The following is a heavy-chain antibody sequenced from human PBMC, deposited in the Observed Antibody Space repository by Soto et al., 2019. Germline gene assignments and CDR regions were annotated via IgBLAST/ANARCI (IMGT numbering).Heavy chain of an antibody. CDR1: GCSISSYY. D-gene: IGHD3-3*01. J-gene: IGHJ6*03. CDR2: IYYSGST. Sequence: LETLSVTCTFSGCSISSYYWSLIRQPPGKGLEWIGYIYYSGSTNYNPSLKSRVTISVDTSKNQFSLKLSSVTAADTAVYYCARRRSRYDFWSGYYSADYYYYYMDVWGKGTTVTVSS. CDR3: ARRRSRYDFWSGYYSADYYYYYMDV. V-gene: IGHV4-59*08.